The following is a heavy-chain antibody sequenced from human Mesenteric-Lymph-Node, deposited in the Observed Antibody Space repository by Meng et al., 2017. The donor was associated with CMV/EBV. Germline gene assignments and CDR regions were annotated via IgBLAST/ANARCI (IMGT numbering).Heavy chain of an antibody. Sequence: GRSLKISCAASGFTFSSYWMHWVRQAPGKGLVWVSRINSDGSSTNYADSVKGRFTISRDNAKNTLYLQMNSLRAEDTAVYYCARGGSGYSYGLGYWGQGTLVTVSS. CDR3: ARGGSGYSYGLGY. CDR1: GFTFSSYW. D-gene: IGHD5-18*01. J-gene: IGHJ4*02. CDR2: INSDGSST. V-gene: IGHV3-74*01.